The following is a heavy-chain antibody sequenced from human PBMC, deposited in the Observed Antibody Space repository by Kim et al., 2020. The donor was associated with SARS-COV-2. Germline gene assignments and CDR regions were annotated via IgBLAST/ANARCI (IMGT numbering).Heavy chain of an antibody. V-gene: IGHV4-39*01. Sequence: SETLSLTCTVSGDSISSRSYYRGWIRQPPGKGLEWIGTIYYTGSTYYNPSLKSRVTMSVDTSKNQFSLNLSSVTAADTAVFYCARLPDYYDSSGSFDYWGQGTLVTVSS. CDR2: IYYTGST. D-gene: IGHD3-22*01. J-gene: IGHJ4*02. CDR1: GDSISSRSYY. CDR3: ARLPDYYDSSGSFDY.